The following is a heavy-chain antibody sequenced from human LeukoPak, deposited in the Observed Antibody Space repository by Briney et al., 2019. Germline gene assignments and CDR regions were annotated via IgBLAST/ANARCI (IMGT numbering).Heavy chain of an antibody. V-gene: IGHV3-33*01. CDR2: MYYDGISK. CDR3: ARDYYCSGGSCLYFDY. Sequence: GGSLRLSCAASGFTFSSYGMHWVRQAPGKGLEWVAVMYYDGISKYYADSVKGRFAISRDNSKNTLYLQMNSLRVEDTAVYYCARDYYCSGGSCLYFDYWGQGTLVTVSS. CDR1: GFTFSSYG. J-gene: IGHJ4*02. D-gene: IGHD2-15*01.